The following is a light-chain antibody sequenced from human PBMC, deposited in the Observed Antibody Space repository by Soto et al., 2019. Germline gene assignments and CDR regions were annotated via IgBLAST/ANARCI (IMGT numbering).Light chain of an antibody. Sequence: AIQLTQSPSSLSAYVGDSVSITCRASQGIRSAVAWYQQKPGRPPKLLIYDAFSLEVVVPSRFSVSRSGTDFILTVSSLQPEDFAPYYCQQFDDYPFTFGRGTKVDSK. CDR1: QGIRSA. V-gene: IGKV1D-13*01. J-gene: IGKJ3*01. CDR2: DAF. CDR3: QQFDDYPFT.